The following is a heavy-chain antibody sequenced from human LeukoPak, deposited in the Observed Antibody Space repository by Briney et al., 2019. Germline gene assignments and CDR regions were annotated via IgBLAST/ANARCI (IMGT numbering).Heavy chain of an antibody. CDR2: ISYSGST. CDR3: ATDSSGRKIFDY. V-gene: IGHV4-31*03. D-gene: IGHD3-22*01. CDR1: GGSIRSGGYY. Sequence: PSQTLSLTCIVSGGSIRSGGYYWSWIRQHPGKGLEWIGYISYSGSTYYNPSLKSRVTISVDTSKNQFSLKLSSVTAADTAMYYCATDSSGRKIFDYWGQGTLVTVSS. J-gene: IGHJ4*02.